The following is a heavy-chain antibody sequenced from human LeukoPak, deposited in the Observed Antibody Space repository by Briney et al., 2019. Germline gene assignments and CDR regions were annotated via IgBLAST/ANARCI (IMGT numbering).Heavy chain of an antibody. D-gene: IGHD5-24*01. J-gene: IGHJ6*03. CDR1: GGTFSSYA. CDR2: IIPVIGTA. V-gene: IGHV1-69*05. CDR3: ARGGRDGYPYYYYYMDV. Sequence: SVKVSCKASGGTFSSYAISWVRQAPGQGLEWMGRIIPVIGTANYAQKFQGRVTITTDESTSAAYMELSSLRSEDTAVYYCARGGRDGYPYYYYYMDVWGKGTTVTVSS.